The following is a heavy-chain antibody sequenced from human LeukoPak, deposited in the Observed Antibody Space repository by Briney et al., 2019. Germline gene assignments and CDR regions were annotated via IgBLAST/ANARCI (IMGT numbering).Heavy chain of an antibody. CDR1: GYSISSGYY. J-gene: IGHJ4*02. Sequence: SETLSLTCTVSGYSISSGYYWGWIRQPPGKGLEWIGSIYHSGSPYYNPSLKSRVTISVDTSKNQFSLTLSSVTPEDTAVYYCARAYCSSTSCYEFDYWGQGTLVTVSS. CDR3: ARAYCSSTSCYEFDY. CDR2: IYHSGSP. D-gene: IGHD2-2*01. V-gene: IGHV4-38-2*02.